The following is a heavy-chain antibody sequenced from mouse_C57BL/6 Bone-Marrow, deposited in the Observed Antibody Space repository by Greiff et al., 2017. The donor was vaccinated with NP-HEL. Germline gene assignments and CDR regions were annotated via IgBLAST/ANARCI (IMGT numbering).Heavy chain of an antibody. CDR2: IHPNSGST. CDR3: ARGGGYGNPWFAY. CDR1: GYTFTSYW. J-gene: IGHJ3*01. Sequence: VQLQQPGAELVKPGASVKLSCKASGYTFTSYWMHWVKQRPGQGLEWIGMIHPNSGSTNYNEKFKSKATLTVDKSSSTAYMQLSSLTSEDSAVYDGARGGGYGNPWFAYWGQGTLVTVSA. V-gene: IGHV1-64*01. D-gene: IGHD2-1*01.